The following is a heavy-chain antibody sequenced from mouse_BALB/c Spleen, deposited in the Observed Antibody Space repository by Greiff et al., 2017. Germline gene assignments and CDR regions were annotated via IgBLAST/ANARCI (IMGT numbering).Heavy chain of an antibody. V-gene: IGHV6-6*02. CDR2: IRLKSNNYAT. J-gene: IGHJ4*01. CDR3: TTMDY. CDR1: GFTFSNYW. Sequence: EVKLMESGGGLVQPGGSMKLSCVASGFTFSNYWMNWVRQSPEKGLEWVAEIRLKSNNYATHYAESVKGRFTISRDDSKSSVYLQMNNLRAEDTGIYYCTTMDYWGQGTSVTVSS.